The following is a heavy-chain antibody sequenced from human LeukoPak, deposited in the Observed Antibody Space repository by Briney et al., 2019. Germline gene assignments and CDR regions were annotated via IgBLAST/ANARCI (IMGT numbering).Heavy chain of an antibody. CDR3: AKDSLRERIVGSTTRGVNDY. D-gene: IGHD1-26*01. CDR2: IRYDGRNK. V-gene: IGHV3-30*02. Sequence: PGGSLRLSCAASGFTFSNYGMHWVRQSPGKGLEWVTFIRYDGRNKYYADSVKGRFTISRDNSKSTLYLQMNSLRAEDTAVYYCAKDSLRERIVGSTTRGVNDYWGQGTLVTVSS. J-gene: IGHJ4*02. CDR1: GFTFSNYG.